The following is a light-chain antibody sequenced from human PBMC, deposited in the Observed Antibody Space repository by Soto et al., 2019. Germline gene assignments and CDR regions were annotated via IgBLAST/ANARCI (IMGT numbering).Light chain of an antibody. Sequence: QSALTQPPSASGSPGQSVTISCTGTSSDVGGYNYVSWYQQHPGKAPKLMIYEVSKRPSGVPDRFSGSKSGNTASLTVSGLQAEDAADYYCSSYAGSNWWVFGTGTKVTVL. CDR2: EVS. CDR3: SSYAGSNWWV. V-gene: IGLV2-8*01. J-gene: IGLJ1*01. CDR1: SSDVGGYNY.